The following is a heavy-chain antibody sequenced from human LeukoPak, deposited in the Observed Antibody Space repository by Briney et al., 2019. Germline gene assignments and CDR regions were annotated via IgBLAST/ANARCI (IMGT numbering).Heavy chain of an antibody. CDR1: GFTVSSAY. CDR2: IYIGGST. V-gene: IGHV3-53*01. D-gene: IGHD3-10*01. Sequence: PGGSLRLSCAASGFTVSSAYMTWVRQASGKGLEWVSVIYIGGSTYYADSVKGRFTISRDNSRNTLYLQMNSLRTEDTAVYYCARGGYGSSTYYNNFDFWGQGTLVTVSS. J-gene: IGHJ4*02. CDR3: ARGGYGSSTYYNNFDF.